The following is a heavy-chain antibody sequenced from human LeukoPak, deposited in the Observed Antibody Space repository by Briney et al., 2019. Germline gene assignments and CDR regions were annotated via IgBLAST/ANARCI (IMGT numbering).Heavy chain of an antibody. V-gene: IGHV3-48*03. CDR2: ISSSGSTI. Sequence: QPGGSLRLSCAASGFTFSSYEMNWVRQAPGKGLEWVSYISSSGSTIYYADSVKGRFTISRDNAKNSLYLQMNSLRAEDTAVYYCARDIRGRCSGGSCYSWARYYYYMDVWGKGTTVTVSS. J-gene: IGHJ6*03. CDR3: ARDIRGRCSGGSCYSWARYYYYMDV. D-gene: IGHD2-15*01. CDR1: GFTFSSYE.